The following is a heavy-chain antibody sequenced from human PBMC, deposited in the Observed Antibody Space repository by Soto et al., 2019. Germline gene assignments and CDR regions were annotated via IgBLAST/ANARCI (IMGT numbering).Heavy chain of an antibody. CDR2: INHSGST. D-gene: IGHD3-22*01. Sequence: SETLSLTCAVYGGSFSGYYWSWIRHPPGKGLEWIGEINHSGSTNYNPSLKSRVTISVDTSKNQFSLKLSSVTAADTAVYYCARGGYDSSGYYYTGSWFDPWGQGTLVTVSS. J-gene: IGHJ5*02. CDR1: GGSFSGYY. CDR3: ARGGYDSSGYYYTGSWFDP. V-gene: IGHV4-34*01.